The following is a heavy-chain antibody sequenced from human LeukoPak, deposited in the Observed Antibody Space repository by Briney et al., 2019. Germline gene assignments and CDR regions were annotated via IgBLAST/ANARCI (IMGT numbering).Heavy chain of an antibody. D-gene: IGHD3-22*01. J-gene: IGHJ4*02. Sequence: SETLSLTCAVYGGSFSGYYWSWIRQPPGKGLEWIGEINHSGSANYNPSLKSRVTISVDTSKNQFSLKLSSVTAADTAVYYCARDGTLYDSSGYYIYWGQGTLVTVSS. CDR3: ARDGTLYDSSGYYIY. CDR2: INHSGSA. CDR1: GGSFSGYY. V-gene: IGHV4-34*01.